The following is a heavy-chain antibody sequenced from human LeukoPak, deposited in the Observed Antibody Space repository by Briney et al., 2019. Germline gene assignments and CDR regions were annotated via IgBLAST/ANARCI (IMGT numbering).Heavy chain of an antibody. D-gene: IGHD6-13*01. Sequence: GGSLRLSCAASGFTFSSYAMSWVRQAPGKGLEWVSAITGSGGSTYYADSVKGRFTISRDNSKNTLYLQMNSLRAEDTAVYYCAIREGQQPYPFDYWGQGTLVTVSS. CDR3: AIREGQQPYPFDY. V-gene: IGHV3-23*01. CDR1: GFTFSSYA. J-gene: IGHJ4*02. CDR2: ITGSGGST.